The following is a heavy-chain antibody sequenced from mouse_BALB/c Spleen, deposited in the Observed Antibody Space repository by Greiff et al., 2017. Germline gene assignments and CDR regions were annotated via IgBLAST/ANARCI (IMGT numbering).Heavy chain of an antibody. V-gene: IGHV1-9*01. CDR1: GYTFSSYW. Sequence: QVQLQQSGAELMKPGASVKISCKATGYTFSSYWIEWVKQRPGHGLEWIGEILPGSGSTNYNEKFKGKATFTADTSSNTAYMQLSSLTSEDSAVYYGAPGVHVLSMDYWGQGTSVTVSS. CDR3: APGVHVLSMDY. CDR2: ILPGSGST. J-gene: IGHJ4*01. D-gene: IGHD2-14*01.